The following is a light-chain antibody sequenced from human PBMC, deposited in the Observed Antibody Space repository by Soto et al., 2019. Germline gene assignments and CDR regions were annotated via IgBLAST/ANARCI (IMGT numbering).Light chain of an antibody. Sequence: FVLTQSPGTVSLSPGERATLSCRASHTVVNDYLAWYQQRPGQAPRLLLYGVSSRATGIPDRSSGGGSGTDFTLTISRLEPEDFAVYYCQHLDKFAQGTKVDIK. J-gene: IGKJ2*01. CDR2: GVS. CDR1: HTVVNDY. V-gene: IGKV3-20*01. CDR3: QHLDK.